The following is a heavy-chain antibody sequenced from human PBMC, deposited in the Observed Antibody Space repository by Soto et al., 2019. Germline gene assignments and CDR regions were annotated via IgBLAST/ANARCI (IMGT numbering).Heavy chain of an antibody. J-gene: IGHJ4*02. V-gene: IGHV4-39*01. D-gene: IGHD3-10*01. CDR3: ARHIGSGSSYRGA. CDR2: IYYSGNT. Sequence: SETLSLTCTVSGDSISSSHYWGWIRQPPGKGLEWIGSIYYSGNTYYSPSLKSRVTISRDTSKNQFPLKLSSVTAADTAVYYCARHIGSGSSYRGAWGQGTLVTVS. CDR1: GDSISSSHY.